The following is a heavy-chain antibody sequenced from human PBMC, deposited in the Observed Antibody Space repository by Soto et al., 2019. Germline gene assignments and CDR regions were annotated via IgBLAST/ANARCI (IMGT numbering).Heavy chain of an antibody. CDR1: GFSFNVYS. CDR3: ARESSGYPDS. D-gene: IGHD3-22*01. Sequence: EVQLVESGGGLVQPGGSLRLSCAASGFSFNVYSMNWVRQAPGKGLEWVSYISGSSSTIYYADSVKGRFTISRDNAKNSLYPQLSSLRDEDTAIYYCARESSGYPDSWGQGTLVTVSS. CDR2: ISGSSSTI. J-gene: IGHJ4*02. V-gene: IGHV3-48*02.